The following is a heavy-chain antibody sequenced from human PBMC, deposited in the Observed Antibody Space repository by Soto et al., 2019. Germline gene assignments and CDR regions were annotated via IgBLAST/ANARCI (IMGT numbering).Heavy chain of an antibody. CDR1: GYSFTSYW. CDR2: IYPGDSDT. CDR3: ASPSYDFWSGYGYGMDV. D-gene: IGHD3-3*01. Sequence: GESLKISCKGSGYSFTSYWIGWVRQMPGKGLEWMGIIYPGDSDTRYSPSFQGQVTISADKSISTAYLQWSSLKASDTAMYYCASPSYDFWSGYGYGMDVWGXGTTVNVSS. J-gene: IGHJ6*02. V-gene: IGHV5-51*01.